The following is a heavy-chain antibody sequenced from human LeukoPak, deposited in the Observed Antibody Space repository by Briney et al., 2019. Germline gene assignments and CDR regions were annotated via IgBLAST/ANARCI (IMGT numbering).Heavy chain of an antibody. CDR1: GGTFSSYD. Sequence: SVKVSYKASGGTFSSYDISWVRQAPGQGLEWMGGIMPMFGKANYAQKFQGRVTTTADKATSTAYMELSSLRSEDTAVYYCAREPNYYDSSGYQNSLDYWGQGTLVTVSS. CDR3: AREPNYYDSSGYQNSLDY. J-gene: IGHJ4*02. D-gene: IGHD3-22*01. V-gene: IGHV1-69*06. CDR2: IMPMFGKA.